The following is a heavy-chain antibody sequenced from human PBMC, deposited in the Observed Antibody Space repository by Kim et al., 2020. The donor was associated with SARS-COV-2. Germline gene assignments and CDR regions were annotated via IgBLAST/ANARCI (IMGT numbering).Heavy chain of an antibody. CDR2: INTNTGNP. CDR1: GYTFTSYA. CDR3: ASPNNQPWDYYYGMDV. D-gene: IGHD1-20*01. V-gene: IGHV7-4-1*02. J-gene: IGHJ6*02. Sequence: ASVKVSCKASGYTFTSYAMNWVRQAPGQGLEWMGWINTNTGNPTYAQGFTGRFVFSLDTSVSTAYLQISSLKAEDTAVYYCASPNNQPWDYYYGMDVWGQGTTVTVSS.